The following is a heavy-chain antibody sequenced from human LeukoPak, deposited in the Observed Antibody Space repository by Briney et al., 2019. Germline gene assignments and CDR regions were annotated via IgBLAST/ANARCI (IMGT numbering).Heavy chain of an antibody. V-gene: IGHV3-23*01. D-gene: IGHD6-13*01. CDR3: AKGRAAAHIAEYFQH. CDR1: GFTFDDYG. Sequence: GGSLRLSCAASGFTFDDYGMSWVRQAPGKGLEWVSAISGSGGSTYYADSVKGRFTISRDNSKNTLYLQMNSLRAEDTAVYYCAKGRAAAHIAEYFQHWGQGTLVTVSS. J-gene: IGHJ1*01. CDR2: ISGSGGST.